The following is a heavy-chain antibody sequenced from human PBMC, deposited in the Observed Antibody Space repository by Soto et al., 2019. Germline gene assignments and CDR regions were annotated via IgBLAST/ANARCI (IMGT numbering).Heavy chain of an antibody. J-gene: IGHJ6*02. CDR3: ARGDHITMIVVSEPNYYYYGMDV. CDR2: IIPIFGTA. D-gene: IGHD3-22*01. V-gene: IGHV1-69*01. Sequence: QVQLVQSGAEVKKPGSSVKVSCKASGGTFSSYAISWVRQAPGQGLEWMGGIIPIFGTANYAQKFQGRVTITADESTSTAYMELSSLRSEDTAVYYCARGDHITMIVVSEPNYYYYGMDVWGQGTTVTVSS. CDR1: GGTFSSYA.